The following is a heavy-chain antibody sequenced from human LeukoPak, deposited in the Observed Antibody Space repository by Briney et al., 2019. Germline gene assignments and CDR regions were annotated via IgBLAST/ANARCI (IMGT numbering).Heavy chain of an antibody. J-gene: IGHJ4*02. CDR1: GGSISSYY. CDR2: IYYSGST. Sequence: SETLSLTCTVSGGSISSYYWSWIRQPPGKGLEWIGYIYYSGSTKYNPSLKSRVTISVDTSKNQFSLKLSSVTAADTAVYYCARVDYGGNPLDYWGQGTLVTVSS. V-gene: IGHV4-59*01. CDR3: ARVDYGGNPLDY. D-gene: IGHD4-23*01.